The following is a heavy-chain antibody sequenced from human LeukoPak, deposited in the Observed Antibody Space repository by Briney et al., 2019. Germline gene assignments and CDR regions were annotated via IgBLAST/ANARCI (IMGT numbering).Heavy chain of an antibody. J-gene: IGHJ4*02. CDR3: ARGYTVGSS. Sequence: GGSLRLSCAASGFTLSSYWMSWVRQAPGKGLEWVANIKQDGSEKYYVDSVKGRFTISRDNAKNSLYLQMNSLRAEDTAVYYCARGYTVGSSWGQGTLVTVSS. CDR1: GFTLSSYW. V-gene: IGHV3-7*03. CDR2: IKQDGSEK. D-gene: IGHD4-23*01.